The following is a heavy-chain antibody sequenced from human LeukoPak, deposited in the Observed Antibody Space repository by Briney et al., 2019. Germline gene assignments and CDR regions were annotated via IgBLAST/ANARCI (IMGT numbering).Heavy chain of an antibody. V-gene: IGHV3-23*01. J-gene: IGHJ4*02. CDR2: ISGSGGST. CDR1: GFTFSSYA. D-gene: IGHD5-18*01. CDR3: AKDPQIKRGYSKSY. Sequence: GGSLRLSCAASGFTFSSYAMSWVPQAPGKGLEWVSAISGSGGSTYYADSVKGRFTISRDNSKNTLYLQMNSLRAEDTAVYYCAKDPQIKRGYSKSYWGQGTLVTVSS.